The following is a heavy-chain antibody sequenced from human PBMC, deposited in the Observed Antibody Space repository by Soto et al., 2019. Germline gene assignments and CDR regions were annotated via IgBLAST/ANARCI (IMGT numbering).Heavy chain of an antibody. D-gene: IGHD3-10*02. CDR1: GFTFSSYA. Sequence: PGGSLRLSCAASGFTFSSYAMSWVRQAPGKGLEWVSAISGSGGSTYYADSVKGRFTISADDSTSTAYMELTSLESDDTAVYYCARDPLSSFAMDVWGQGTTVTVSS. V-gene: IGHV3-23*01. J-gene: IGHJ6*02. CDR2: ISGSGGST. CDR3: ARDPLSSFAMDV.